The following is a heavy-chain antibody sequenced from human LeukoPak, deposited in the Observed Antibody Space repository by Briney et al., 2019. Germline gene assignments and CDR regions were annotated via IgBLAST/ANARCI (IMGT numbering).Heavy chain of an antibody. Sequence: SGPTLVNPTQTLTLTCTFSGFSPSTSGVGVGWIRQPPGKALEWLALIYWDDNKRYSPSLKSRLTITKDTSKNQVVLTMTNMDPVDTATYYWAHKLSGHGGFDYWGQGTLVTVAS. D-gene: IGHD5-12*01. CDR2: IYWDDNK. V-gene: IGHV2-5*02. CDR3: AHKLSGHGGFDY. J-gene: IGHJ4*02. CDR1: GFSPSTSGVG.